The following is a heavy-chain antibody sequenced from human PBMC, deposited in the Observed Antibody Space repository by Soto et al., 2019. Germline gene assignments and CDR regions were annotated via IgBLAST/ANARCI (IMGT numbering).Heavy chain of an antibody. CDR1: GYMFNSYG. CDR2: ISGYNGKT. J-gene: IGHJ4*02. Sequence: QVQLVQSGAEVKKRGASVKVSCKASGYMFNSYGMSWLRQAPGQWLEWIGWISGYNGKTDLAQKLQGRVTMTTEASTSTVYMELTSLRFDDTALYYCARDETYTAGWYFEHWGQGTLVTVPS. D-gene: IGHD6-19*01. CDR3: ARDETYTAGWYFEH. V-gene: IGHV1-18*01.